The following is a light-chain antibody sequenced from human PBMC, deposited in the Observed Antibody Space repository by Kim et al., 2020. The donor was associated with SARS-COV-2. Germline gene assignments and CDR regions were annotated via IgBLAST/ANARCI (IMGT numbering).Light chain of an antibody. J-gene: IGKJ4*01. CDR1: QSISSS. V-gene: IGKV3-11*01. CDR2: GAS. CDR3: QQRSSWPLT. Sequence: WPPGERATLSCRASQSISSSFAWYQQKPGQTPRLLIYGASNRATGIPARFTGSGSGTDFTLTISSLEPEDSAVYYCQQRSSWPLTFGGGTKVDIK.